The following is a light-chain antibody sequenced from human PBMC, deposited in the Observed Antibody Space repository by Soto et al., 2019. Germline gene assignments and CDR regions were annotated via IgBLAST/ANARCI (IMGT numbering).Light chain of an antibody. Sequence: QSVLTQPPSASGSPGQSVAISCTGTSSDVGNYDHVFWYQQHPGKAPKLIIYDVSSRPSGVPDRFSGSKSGNTASLTVSGLQAEEEADYYCSSYAGSNNLIFGGGTKVTVL. CDR1: SSDVGNYDH. CDR3: SSYAGSNNLI. J-gene: IGLJ2*01. CDR2: DVS. V-gene: IGLV2-8*01.